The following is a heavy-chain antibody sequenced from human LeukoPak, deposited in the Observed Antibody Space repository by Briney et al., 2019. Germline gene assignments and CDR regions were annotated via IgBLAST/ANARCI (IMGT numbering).Heavy chain of an antibody. V-gene: IGHV3-53*01. J-gene: IGHJ3*02. CDR2: IYSGGST. D-gene: IGHD2-8*02. Sequence: HAGGTLRRSCAASGFTVSTNYMTWVRQAPGKGLEWVSVIYSGGSTYYADSVKGRFTISRDNSKKMLYLQMNSLRAEDTAVYYCARGWVLATGAFDIWGQGTMVTVSS. CDR3: ARGWVLATGAFDI. CDR1: GFTVSTNY.